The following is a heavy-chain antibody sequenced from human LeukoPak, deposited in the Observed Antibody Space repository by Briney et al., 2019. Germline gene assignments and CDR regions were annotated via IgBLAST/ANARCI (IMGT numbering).Heavy chain of an antibody. CDR1: GFTFSSYG. Sequence: QPGGSLRLSCAASGFTFSSYGMSWVRQAPGKGLEWVSTISGTSGSTYYAESVKGRFTISRDNSKNTLYLQMNSLRAEDTAVYYCAKGRAYGDYADVWAKGTTVTVSS. CDR3: AKGRAYGDYADV. CDR2: ISGTSGST. J-gene: IGHJ6*04. D-gene: IGHD4-17*01. V-gene: IGHV3-23*01.